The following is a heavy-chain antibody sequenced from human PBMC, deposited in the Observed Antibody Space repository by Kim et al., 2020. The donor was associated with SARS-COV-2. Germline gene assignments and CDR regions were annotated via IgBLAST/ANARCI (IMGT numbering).Heavy chain of an antibody. CDR2: IYFSGST. D-gene: IGHD3-10*01. CDR3: ARGGGVADY. J-gene: IGHJ4*02. Sequence: SETLSLTCTVSGGSISSYYWSWIRQPPGKGLEWIGYIYFSGSTNYNPSLKSRVTISVDTSKNQFSLKLSSVTAADTAVYYCARGGGVADYWGQGTLVTVSS. V-gene: IGHV4-59*01. CDR1: GGSISSYY.